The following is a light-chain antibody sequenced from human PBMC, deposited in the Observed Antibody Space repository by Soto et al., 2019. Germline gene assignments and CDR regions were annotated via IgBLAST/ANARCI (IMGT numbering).Light chain of an antibody. CDR2: GAS. CDR1: QSVSSN. J-gene: IGKJ4*01. V-gene: IGKV3D-15*01. Sequence: EVLMTQSPATLSVSPGERATLSCRASQSVSSNLAWYQQKVGQAPRLLIYGASIRATGIPARFSGSGSETDFTLTISSLEPEDFAVYYCQQRKHWPPLTFGGGTKVEIK. CDR3: QQRKHWPPLT.